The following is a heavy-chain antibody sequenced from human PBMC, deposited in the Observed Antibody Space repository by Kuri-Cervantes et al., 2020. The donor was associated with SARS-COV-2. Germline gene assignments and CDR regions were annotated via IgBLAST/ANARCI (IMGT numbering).Heavy chain of an antibody. Sequence: SCKASGYTFSSYAMHWVRQAPGKGLEWVAVISYDGSNKYYADSVKGRFTISRDNSKNTLYLQMNSLRAEDTAVYYCARDGAFTIFGVVIIGDYWGQGTLVTVSS. D-gene: IGHD3-3*01. CDR2: ISYDGSNK. CDR1: GYTFSSYA. V-gene: IGHV3-30-3*01. J-gene: IGHJ4*02. CDR3: ARDGAFTIFGVVIIGDY.